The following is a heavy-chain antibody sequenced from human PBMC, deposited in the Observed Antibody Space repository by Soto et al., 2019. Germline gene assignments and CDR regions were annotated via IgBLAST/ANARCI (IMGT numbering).Heavy chain of an antibody. Sequence: YHSGSTYYNPSLKSRVTISVDRSKNQFSLKLSSVTAADTAVYYCARHSGYCSSTSCYGRYYYYYGMDVWGQGTTVTVSS. CDR3: ARHSGYCSSTSCYGRYYYYYGMDV. V-gene: IGHV4-39*01. D-gene: IGHD2-2*01. CDR2: YHSGST. J-gene: IGHJ6*02.